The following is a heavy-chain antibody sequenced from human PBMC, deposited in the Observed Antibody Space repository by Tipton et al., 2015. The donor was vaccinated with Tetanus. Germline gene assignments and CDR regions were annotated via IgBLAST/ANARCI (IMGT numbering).Heavy chain of an antibody. Sequence: TLSLTCAVSGGSIDSTTSYWGWIRQPPGRGLEWIGSISNSGGAFYNPSLKSRVTISVDTSKNQVSLRLTSVTAADTAVYYCARHFNSYSSYMDVWGKGTTVTVSS. J-gene: IGHJ6*03. CDR2: ISNSGGA. V-gene: IGHV4-39*01. CDR1: GGSIDSTTSY. CDR3: ARHFNSYSSYMDV.